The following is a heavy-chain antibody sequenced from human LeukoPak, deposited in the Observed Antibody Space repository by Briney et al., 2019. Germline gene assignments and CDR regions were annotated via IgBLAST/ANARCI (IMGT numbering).Heavy chain of an antibody. Sequence: PGGSLRLPCAASGFTFSSYAMSWVRQAPGKGLEWVSAISGSGGSTYYADSVKGRFTISRDNSKNTLYLQMNSLRAEDTAVYYCAKPYYDSSGYPPFFDYWGQGTLVTVSS. D-gene: IGHD3-22*01. CDR2: ISGSGGST. V-gene: IGHV3-23*01. CDR1: GFTFSSYA. CDR3: AKPYYDSSGYPPFFDY. J-gene: IGHJ4*02.